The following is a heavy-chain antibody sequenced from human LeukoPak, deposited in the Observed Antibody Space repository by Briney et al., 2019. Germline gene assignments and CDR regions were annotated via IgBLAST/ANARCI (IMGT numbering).Heavy chain of an antibody. Sequence: SETLSLTCTVSGYSISSGYYWGWIRQPPGKGLEWIGSIYHSGSTYYNPSLKSRVTISVDTSKNQFSLKLSSVTAADTAVYYCARGQDYYGSGSYYNILRKRGYYYMDVWGKGTTVTVSS. J-gene: IGHJ6*03. V-gene: IGHV4-38-2*02. CDR1: GYSISSGYY. CDR2: IYHSGST. D-gene: IGHD3-10*01. CDR3: ARGQDYYGSGSYYNILRKRGYYYMDV.